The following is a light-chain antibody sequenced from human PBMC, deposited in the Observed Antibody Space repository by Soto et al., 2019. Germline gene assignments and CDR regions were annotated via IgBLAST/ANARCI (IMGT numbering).Light chain of an antibody. CDR3: QQYGSSGT. CDR2: GAS. V-gene: IGKV3-20*01. CDR1: QTVINK. J-gene: IGKJ1*01. Sequence: EIVMTQSPANLSVSPGERATLSCRASQTVINKIAWFHQEPGQPPRLLIYGASNRATGIPDRFSGSGSGTDFTLTIRRLEPEDFAVDYCQQYGSSGTFGQGTKVDIK.